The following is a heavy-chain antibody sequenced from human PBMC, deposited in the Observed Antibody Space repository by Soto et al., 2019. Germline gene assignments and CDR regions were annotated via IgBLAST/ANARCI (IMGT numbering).Heavy chain of an antibody. CDR1: GYTFTNNY. D-gene: IGHD5-18*01. V-gene: IGHV1-8*02. Sequence: ASVNVSCKASGYTFTNNYVSWGRQATGQGLEWMGWMNPGSGDTVYAQKFQGRVTMTRDISIATAYMELNSLTSEDTAIYYCARMESFGSLNWFDPWGQGTLVTVSS. CDR2: MNPGSGDT. CDR3: ARMESFGSLNWFDP. J-gene: IGHJ5*02.